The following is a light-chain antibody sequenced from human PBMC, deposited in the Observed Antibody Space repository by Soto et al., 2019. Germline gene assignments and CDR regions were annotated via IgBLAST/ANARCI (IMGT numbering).Light chain of an antibody. J-gene: IGKJ5*01. CDR2: KAS. Sequence: DIQMTQSPSTLSASVGDRVTITCRASQSISSWLAWYQQKPGKAPKLLIYKASTLKSGVPSMFSGSGSGTEFTLTISSLQPDNFATYYCQQYNSYPFTFGQGTRLEIK. CDR3: QQYNSYPFT. V-gene: IGKV1-5*03. CDR1: QSISSW.